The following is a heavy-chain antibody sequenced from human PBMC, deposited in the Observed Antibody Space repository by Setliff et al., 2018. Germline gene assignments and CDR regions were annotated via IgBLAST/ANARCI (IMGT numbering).Heavy chain of an antibody. Sequence: SLKISCEVSGFTLSSFSMHWVRQAPGKGLEYVSAISPDGVHTYYADSVKGRFTISRDNSKNTLYLQMGSLRVEDMAVYYCARYDFPSGYSDYWGQGTLVTVSS. CDR3: ARYDFPSGYSDY. CDR1: GFTLSSFS. CDR2: ISPDGVHT. D-gene: IGHD3-3*01. V-gene: IGHV3-64*02. J-gene: IGHJ4*02.